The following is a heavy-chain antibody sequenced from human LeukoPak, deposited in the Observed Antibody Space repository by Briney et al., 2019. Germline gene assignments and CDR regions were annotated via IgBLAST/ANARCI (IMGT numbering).Heavy chain of an antibody. CDR1: GFTFDDYA. V-gene: IGHV3-23*01. D-gene: IGHD1-1*01. Sequence: PGGSLRLSCAASGFTFDDYAMHWVRQAPGRGLEWVSAISASGDVTFYADSLRGRFTISRDNSKSTLYLQMNVLRAEDTAIFYCAKSLFTSPTGTGRAFHIWGQGTRVTVSS. J-gene: IGHJ3*02. CDR3: AKSLFTSPTGTGRAFHI. CDR2: ISASGDVT.